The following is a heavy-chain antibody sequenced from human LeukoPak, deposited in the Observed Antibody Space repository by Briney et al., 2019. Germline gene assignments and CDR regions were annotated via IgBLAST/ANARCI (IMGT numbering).Heavy chain of an antibody. CDR3: AGSSGWYPTYYFDY. CDR1: GGTFSSYA. D-gene: IGHD6-19*01. V-gene: IGHV1-69*06. J-gene: IGHJ4*02. Sequence: SVKVSCKASGGTFSSYAISWVRQAPGQGLEWMGGIIPIFGTANYAQKFQGRVTITADKSTSTAYMELSSLRSEDTAVYYCAGSSGWYPTYYFDYWGQGTLVTASS. CDR2: IIPIFGTA.